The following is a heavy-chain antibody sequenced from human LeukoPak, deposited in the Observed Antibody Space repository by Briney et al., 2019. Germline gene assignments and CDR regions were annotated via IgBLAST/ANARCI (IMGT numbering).Heavy chain of an antibody. CDR2: IYPGGDT. V-gene: IGHV3-53*01. CDR1: EFTVSASY. Sequence: GGSLRLSCAASEFTVSASYMNWVRQAPGKGLEWVSVIYPGGDTYYADSVEGRFTISRDTSKNTLFLLMNNLRAEDTAVYYCAGEPGIRNGMDVWGQGTTVTVSS. J-gene: IGHJ6*02. CDR3: AGEPGIRNGMDV.